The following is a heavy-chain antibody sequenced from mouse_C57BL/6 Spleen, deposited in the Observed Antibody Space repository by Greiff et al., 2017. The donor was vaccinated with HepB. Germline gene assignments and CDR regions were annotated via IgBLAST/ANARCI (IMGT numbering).Heavy chain of an antibody. CDR3: ARHYYGSSYNFDV. Sequence: DVMLVESGGDLVKPGGSLKLSCAASGFTFSSYGMSWVRQTPDKRLEWVATISSGGSYTYYPDSVKGRFTISRDNAKNTLYLQMSSLKSEDTAMYYCARHYYGSSYNFDVWGTGTTVTVSS. V-gene: IGHV5-6*02. J-gene: IGHJ1*03. D-gene: IGHD1-1*01. CDR1: GFTFSSYG. CDR2: ISSGGSYT.